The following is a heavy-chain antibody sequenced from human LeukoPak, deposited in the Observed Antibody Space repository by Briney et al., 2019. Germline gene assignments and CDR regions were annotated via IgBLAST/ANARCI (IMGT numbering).Heavy chain of an antibody. CDR3: ARAPVLRITIFGVHYQD. CDR1: GYTFTSYD. V-gene: IGHV1-2*02. D-gene: IGHD3-3*01. J-gene: IGHJ1*01. CDR2: INPNSGGT. Sequence: GASVKVSCKASGYTFTSYDINWVRQAPGQGLEWMGWINPNSGGTNYAQKFQGRVTMTRDTSISTAYIELSRLRSDDTAVYYCARAPVLRITIFGVHYQDGGQGTLVTVSS.